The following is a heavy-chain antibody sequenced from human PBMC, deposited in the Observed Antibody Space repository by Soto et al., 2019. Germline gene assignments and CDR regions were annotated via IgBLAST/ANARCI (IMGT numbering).Heavy chain of an antibody. D-gene: IGHD6-19*01. CDR1: GGSISSSSYY. CDR3: ASQAGFYYYYGMDV. CDR2: IYYSGST. J-gene: IGHJ6*02. V-gene: IGHV4-39*01. Sequence: QLQLQESGPGLVKPSETLSLTCTVSGGSISSSSYYWGWIRQPPGKGLEWIGSIYYSGSTSYNPSLKSRVTISVDTSKNQFSLKLSSVTAADTAVYYCASQAGFYYYYGMDVWGQGTTVTVSS.